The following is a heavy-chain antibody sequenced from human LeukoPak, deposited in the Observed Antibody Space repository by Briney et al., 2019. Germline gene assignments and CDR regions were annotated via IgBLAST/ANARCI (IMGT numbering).Heavy chain of an antibody. J-gene: IGHJ4*02. CDR3: ARLSLVYDPYYFDY. V-gene: IGHV4-38-2*02. D-gene: IGHD5/OR15-5a*01. CDR1: EYSISSGYY. CDR2: IFHTGST. Sequence: SETLSLTCSVSEYSISSGYYWGWIRQSPGTGLEWIGMIFHTGSTYYTSSPKSRVTISVDTSKNQFSLRLSSMTAADPAIYYCARLSLVYDPYYFDYWGQGTLVTVSS.